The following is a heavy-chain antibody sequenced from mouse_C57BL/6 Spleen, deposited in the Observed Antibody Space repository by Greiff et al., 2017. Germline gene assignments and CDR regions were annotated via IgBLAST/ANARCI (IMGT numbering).Heavy chain of an antibody. CDR3: ARSPRYYGSSPYYAMDY. Sequence: VQLQQSGAELVRPGTSVKVSCKASGYAFTHYLIERVKQRPGQGLEWIGVINPGSGGTNYNEKFKGKATLTADKSSSTAYMQLSSLTSEDSAIYFCARSPRYYGSSPYYAMDYWGQGPSVPVSS. D-gene: IGHD1-1*01. J-gene: IGHJ4*01. V-gene: IGHV1-54*01. CDR2: INPGSGGT. CDR1: GYAFTHYL.